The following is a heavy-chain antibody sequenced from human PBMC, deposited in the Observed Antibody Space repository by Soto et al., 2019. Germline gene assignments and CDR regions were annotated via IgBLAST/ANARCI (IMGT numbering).Heavy chain of an antibody. J-gene: IGHJ4*02. CDR3: ARVPDY. CDR1: GGSFSGYY. Sequence: SETLSLTCAVYGGSFSGYYWSWIRQPPGKGLEWIGEINHSGSTNYNPSLKSRVTISVDTSKNQFSLKLSSVTAADTAVYYCARVPDYSGQGSLVTLSS. V-gene: IGHV4-34*01. CDR2: INHSGST.